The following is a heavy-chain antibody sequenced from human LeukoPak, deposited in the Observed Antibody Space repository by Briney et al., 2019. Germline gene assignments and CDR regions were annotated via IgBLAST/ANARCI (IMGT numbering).Heavy chain of an antibody. CDR2: IYSGGST. CDR1: GFTVSSNY. CDR3: ARVTPYSGSYYFDY. Sequence: GGSLRLSCAASGFTVSSNYMSWVRQAPGKGLEWVSVIYSGGSTYYADSVKGRFTISRDNSKNTLYLQMNSQRAEDTAVYYCARVTPYSGSYYFDYWGQGTLVTVSS. J-gene: IGHJ4*02. D-gene: IGHD1-26*01. V-gene: IGHV3-53*01.